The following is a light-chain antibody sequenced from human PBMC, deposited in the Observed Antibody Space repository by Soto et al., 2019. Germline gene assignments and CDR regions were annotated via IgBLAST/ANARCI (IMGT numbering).Light chain of an antibody. CDR3: QQYGSSPLFT. Sequence: EIVLTQSPGTLSLSPGERATLSCRASQSVSSSYLAWYQQKPGQAPRLLIYGASGRATGIPDRFSGSGSGTDFTLTISRLEPEDLAVYYCQQYGSSPLFTFGPGNKVDIK. V-gene: IGKV3-20*01. CDR2: GAS. CDR1: QSVSSSY. J-gene: IGKJ3*01.